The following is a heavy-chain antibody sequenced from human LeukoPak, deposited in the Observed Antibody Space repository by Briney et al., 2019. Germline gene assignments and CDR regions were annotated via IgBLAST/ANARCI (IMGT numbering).Heavy chain of an antibody. J-gene: IGHJ4*02. D-gene: IGHD3-22*01. CDR3: ARDPYYYDSSGYL. V-gene: IGHV1-69*01. CDR1: GGTFSSYA. CDR2: IIPIFGTA. Sequence: SVKVSCKASGGTFSSYAISWVRQAPGQGLEWMGGIIPIFGTANYAQKFQGRVTITADESTSTAYMELSSLGSEDTAVYYCARDPYYYDSSGYLWGQGTLVTVSS.